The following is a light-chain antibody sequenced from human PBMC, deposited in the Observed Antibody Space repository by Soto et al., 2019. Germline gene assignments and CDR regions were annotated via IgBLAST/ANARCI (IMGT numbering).Light chain of an antibody. CDR3: QQRYSTSWT. J-gene: IGKJ1*01. V-gene: IGKV1-39*01. CDR2: AAS. CDR1: QSISSY. Sequence: DIQMTQSPSSLSASVGDSVTITCRTSQSISSYLNWYQQKPGKAPKLLIYAASSLQSGVPSRFSGSGSGTDFTLTISSLQAEDLATYYCQQRYSTSWTFGQGTKVEIK.